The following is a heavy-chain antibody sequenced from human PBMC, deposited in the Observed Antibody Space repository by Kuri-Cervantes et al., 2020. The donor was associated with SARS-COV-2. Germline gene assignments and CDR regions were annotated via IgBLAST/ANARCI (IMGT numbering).Heavy chain of an antibody. CDR2: IYYSGST. D-gene: IGHD6-13*01. CDR1: GGSISSYY. V-gene: IGHV4-59*01. CDR3: ARGIIPAAVRQ. J-gene: IGHJ4*02. Sequence: SETLSLTCTVSGGSISSYYWSWIRQPPGKGLEWIGYIYYSGSTNYNPSLKSRVTISLDTSKNQFSLKLTSVTAADTAVYFCARGIIPAAVRQWGQGTLVTVSS.